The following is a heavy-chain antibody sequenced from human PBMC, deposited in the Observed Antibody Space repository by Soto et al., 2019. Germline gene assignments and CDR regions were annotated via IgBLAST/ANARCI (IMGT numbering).Heavy chain of an antibody. CDR3: EQELYGDYVGGYDM. J-gene: IGHJ3*02. CDR2: LSGSGAST. Sequence: PGGSLRLLCAASGFTFISYAMGWGLQAPGEGPEWVSGLSGSGASTYDADTVRGRFPISSDNSTNSLYMEISSLRGEDMDVFECEQELYGDYVGGYDMWGQGTVVTVS. V-gene: IGHV3-23*01. D-gene: IGHD4-17*01. CDR1: GFTFISYA.